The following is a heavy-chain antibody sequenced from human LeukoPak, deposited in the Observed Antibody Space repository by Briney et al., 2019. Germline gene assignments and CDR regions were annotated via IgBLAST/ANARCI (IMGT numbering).Heavy chain of an antibody. D-gene: IGHD3-9*01. Sequence: GESLKISRKGSGYSFTRYWISWVRQMPGKGLEWMGRIDPSESYINYSPSFQGHVTISPDKSLTTPSLQCSSLKASHTPLFSCARHSYILTGPDSWGQGALVSVSS. CDR3: ARHSYILTGPDS. J-gene: IGHJ4*02. V-gene: IGHV5-10-1*01. CDR2: IDPSESYI. CDR1: GYSFTRYW.